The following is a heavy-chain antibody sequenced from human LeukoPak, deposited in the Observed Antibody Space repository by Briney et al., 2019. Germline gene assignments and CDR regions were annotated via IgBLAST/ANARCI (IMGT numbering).Heavy chain of an antibody. CDR2: IYYSGST. V-gene: IGHV4-59*01. J-gene: IGHJ4*02. CDR1: GGSISSYY. CDR3: ARHLLGSSWYDFDY. D-gene: IGHD6-13*01. Sequence: ASETLSLTCTVSGGSISSYYWSWIRQPPGKGLEWIGYIYYSGSTNYNPSLKSRVTISVDTSKNQFSLKLSSVTAADAAVYYCARHLLGSSWYDFDYWGQGTLVTVSS.